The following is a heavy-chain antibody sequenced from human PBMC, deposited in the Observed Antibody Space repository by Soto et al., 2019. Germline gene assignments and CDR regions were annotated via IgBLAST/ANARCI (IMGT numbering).Heavy chain of an antibody. CDR3: TTYTGYGMDV. Sequence: LRLSCAVSGFIVSSKYMTWVRQAPGKGLEWVSVIYTGGSTHYADSARGRFTISRDSSKNTLYLQMNSLRAEDEAVYYCTTYTGYGMDVWGQGTTVTVSS. V-gene: IGHV3-53*01. D-gene: IGHD3-16*01. CDR1: GFIVSSKY. J-gene: IGHJ6*02. CDR2: IYTGGST.